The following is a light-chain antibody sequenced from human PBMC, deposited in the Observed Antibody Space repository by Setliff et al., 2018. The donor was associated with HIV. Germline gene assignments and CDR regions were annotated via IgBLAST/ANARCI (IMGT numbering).Light chain of an antibody. V-gene: IGLV2-14*03. Sequence: ALTQPASVSGSPGQSITISCAGSSSDIGGHNFVSWYQQHPGRAPQLIICNVDNRPSGISYRFSGSKSGNTASLTISGLQAGDEADYYCSSYTDISTVVFGGGTKVTVL. CDR3: SSYTDISTVV. J-gene: IGLJ2*01. CDR2: NVD. CDR1: SSDIGGHNF.